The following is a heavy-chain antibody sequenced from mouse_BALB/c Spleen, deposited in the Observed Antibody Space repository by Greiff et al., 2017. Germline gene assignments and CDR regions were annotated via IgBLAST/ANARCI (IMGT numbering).Heavy chain of an antibody. CDR1: GYSITSGYY. CDR3: AREGPNFDY. J-gene: IGHJ2*01. Sequence: EVQLQESGPGLVKPSQSLSLTCSVTGYSITSGYYWNWIRQFPGNKLEWMGYISYDGSNNYNPSLKNRISITRDTSKNQFFLKLNSVTTEDTASYYCAREGPNFDYWGQGTTLTVSS. CDR2: ISYDGSN. V-gene: IGHV3-6*02.